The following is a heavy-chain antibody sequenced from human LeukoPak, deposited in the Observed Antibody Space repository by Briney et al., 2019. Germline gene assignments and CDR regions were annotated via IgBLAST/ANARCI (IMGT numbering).Heavy chain of an antibody. D-gene: IGHD3-3*01. Sequence: SVKVSCKASGGTFTIYAISWVRQAPGQGLEWMGGIIPICGTANYAQKVQVRVTITADESTSTTYMKQSSLRSEDTAVYYCATDLAITIFGVVIRTDAFDIWGQGTLVTVSS. V-gene: IGHV1-69*13. CDR1: GGTFTIYA. CDR3: ATDLAITIFGVVIRTDAFDI. CDR2: IIPICGTA. J-gene: IGHJ3*02.